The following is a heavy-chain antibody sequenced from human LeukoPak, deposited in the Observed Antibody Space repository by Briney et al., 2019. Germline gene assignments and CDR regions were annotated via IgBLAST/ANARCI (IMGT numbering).Heavy chain of an antibody. CDR3: ARDDYCGGDCYPSWGYYYYYYGMDV. V-gene: IGHV1-2*02. J-gene: IGHJ6*02. D-gene: IGHD2-21*02. Sequence: ASVKVSCKASGYTFTGYYMHWVRQAPGQGPEWMGWINPNSGGTNYAQKFQGRVTMTRDTSISTAYMELSRLRSDDTAVYYCARDDYCGGDCYPSWGYYYYYYGMDVWGQGTTVTVSS. CDR1: GYTFTGYY. CDR2: INPNSGGT.